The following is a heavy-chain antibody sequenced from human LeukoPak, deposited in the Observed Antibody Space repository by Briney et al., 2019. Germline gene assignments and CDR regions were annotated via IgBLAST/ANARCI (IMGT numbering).Heavy chain of an antibody. CDR1: GGFISSHY. J-gene: IGHJ6*03. V-gene: IGHV4-59*11. CDR3: ARVYYDFWSGYYGFSGYYYMDV. Sequence: SETLSLTCTVCGGFISSHYWSWIRQPPGKGLEWIGYIYYSGSTNYNPSLKSRVTISVDTSKNQFSLKLSPVTAADTAVYYCARVYYDFWSGYYGFSGYYYMDVWGKGTMVTVSS. CDR2: IYYSGST. D-gene: IGHD3-3*01.